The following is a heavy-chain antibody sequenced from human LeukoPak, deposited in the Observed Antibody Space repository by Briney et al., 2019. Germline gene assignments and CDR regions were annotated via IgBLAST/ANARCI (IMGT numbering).Heavy chain of an antibody. J-gene: IGHJ4*02. V-gene: IGHV3-43*02. CDR3: AKAVAGPLTPYFDY. CDR2: ISGDGGST. D-gene: IGHD6-19*01. CDR1: GFTFSNAW. Sequence: GGSLRLSCAASGFTFSNAWMSWVRQAPGKGLEWVSLISGDGGSTYYADSVKGRFTISRDNSKNSLYLQMNSLRTEDTALYYCAKAVAGPLTPYFDYWGQGTLVTVSS.